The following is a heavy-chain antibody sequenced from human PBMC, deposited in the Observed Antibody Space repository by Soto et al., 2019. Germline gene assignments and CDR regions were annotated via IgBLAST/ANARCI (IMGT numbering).Heavy chain of an antibody. D-gene: IGHD6-6*01. Sequence: QITLKESGPTLVKPTQTLTLTCTFSGFSLSTSGVGVGWIRQPPGKALEWLALIYWDDDKRYSPSLKSRLTITKDASKNQVVLTMTNMDPVDTATYYCAHRQGLGSSSYIDYWGQGTLVTVSS. V-gene: IGHV2-5*02. CDR3: AHRQGLGSSSYIDY. CDR2: IYWDDDK. CDR1: GFSLSTSGVG. J-gene: IGHJ4*02.